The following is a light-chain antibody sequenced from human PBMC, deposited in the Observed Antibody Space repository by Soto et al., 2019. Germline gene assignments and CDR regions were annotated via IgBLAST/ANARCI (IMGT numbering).Light chain of an antibody. CDR3: QQYENSVIYT. J-gene: IGKJ2*01. V-gene: IGKV3-20*01. CDR1: QSVRSSF. Sequence: EIVLTQSPGTLSLSPGERATLSCRASQSVRSSFFAWYQQKPGQAPRLLIYDVSVRATGIPDRFSGSGSGTDFTLTINRLEPEDFAVYYCQQYENSVIYTFGQGTKLEIK. CDR2: DVS.